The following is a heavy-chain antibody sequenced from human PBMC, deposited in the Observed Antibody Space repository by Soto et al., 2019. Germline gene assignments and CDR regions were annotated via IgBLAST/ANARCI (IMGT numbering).Heavy chain of an antibody. J-gene: IGHJ5*02. V-gene: IGHV3-48*03. CDR1: GFTFSSYE. D-gene: IGHD6-19*01. Sequence: EVQLVESGGGLVQPGGSLRLSCAASGFTFSSYEMNWVRQAPGKGLEWVSYISSSGSTIYYADSVKGRFTISRDNAKNSLYLQMNSLRAEDTAVYYCARAHSSGWSGGFDPWGQGTLVTVSS. CDR2: ISSSGSTI. CDR3: ARAHSSGWSGGFDP.